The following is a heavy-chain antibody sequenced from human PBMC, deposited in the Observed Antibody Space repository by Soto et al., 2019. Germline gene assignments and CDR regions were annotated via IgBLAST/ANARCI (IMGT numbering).Heavy chain of an antibody. CDR2: IYPGDSDT. CDR1: GYSFTIYW. Sequence: PGESLKISCNGSGYSFTIYWIGWVRQMPGKGLEWMGIIYPGDSDTRYSPSFQGQVTISADKSISTAYLQWSSLKASDTAMYYCARTSDAGARTNWFDPWGQGTLVTVSS. V-gene: IGHV5-51*01. CDR3: ARTSDAGARTNWFDP. D-gene: IGHD6-6*01. J-gene: IGHJ5*02.